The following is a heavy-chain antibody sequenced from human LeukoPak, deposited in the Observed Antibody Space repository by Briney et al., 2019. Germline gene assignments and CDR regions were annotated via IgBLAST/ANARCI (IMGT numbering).Heavy chain of an antibody. Sequence: ASVKVSCKAFGYTFTAYYMHWVRQAAGQGFEWMGWINLDSGATDYAQKFQGRVTMARDTSSGTAYMEVSRLRSDDTAVYYCASRYSYASGNFYPAFDIWGQGTMVTVSS. CDR1: GYTFTAYY. V-gene: IGHV1-2*02. J-gene: IGHJ3*02. CDR2: INLDSGAT. CDR3: ASRYSYASGNFYPAFDI. D-gene: IGHD3-10*01.